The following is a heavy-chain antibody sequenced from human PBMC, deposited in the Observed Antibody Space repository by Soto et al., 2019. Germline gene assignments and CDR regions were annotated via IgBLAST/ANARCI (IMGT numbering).Heavy chain of an antibody. D-gene: IGHD2-15*01. CDR3: ARHVGYCSDGGCYQFDY. CDR2: IYPGDSDT. J-gene: IGHJ4*02. CDR1: GYSFTRYW. Sequence: LGESLKISGKGSGYSFTRYWIVWVRQMPGKGLEWMGTIYPGDSDTRYSPSFQGQVTISADKSISTAYLQWSSLKASDTAIYYCARHVGYCSDGGCYQFDYWGQGTPVTVS. V-gene: IGHV5-51*01.